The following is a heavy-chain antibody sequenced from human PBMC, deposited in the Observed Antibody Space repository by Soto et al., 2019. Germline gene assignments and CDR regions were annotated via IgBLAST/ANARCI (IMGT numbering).Heavy chain of an antibody. CDR2: IYYSGST. D-gene: IGHD4-17*01. Sequence: SETLSLTCTVSGGSISSSSYYWGWIRQPPGKGLEWIGSIYYSGSTYYNPSLKSRVTISVDTSKNQFSLKLSSVTAADTAVYYCARVTVTTFARSMDVWGQGTTVTVSS. J-gene: IGHJ6*02. V-gene: IGHV4-39*07. CDR3: ARVTVTTFARSMDV. CDR1: GGSISSSSYY.